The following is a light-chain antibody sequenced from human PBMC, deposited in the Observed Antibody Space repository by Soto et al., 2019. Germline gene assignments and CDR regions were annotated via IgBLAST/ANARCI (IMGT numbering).Light chain of an antibody. J-gene: IGKJ1*01. CDR3: QQYHNGNPNQ. CDR1: QSVRSN. V-gene: IGKV3-15*01. Sequence: ATLSFRTSQSVRSNLAWYQHKPGQAPRLLIYGASSRATGIPARFSGSGSGTDFTLTISGLQSEDCAVYYFQQYHNGNPNQFGQGSKVAIK. CDR2: GAS.